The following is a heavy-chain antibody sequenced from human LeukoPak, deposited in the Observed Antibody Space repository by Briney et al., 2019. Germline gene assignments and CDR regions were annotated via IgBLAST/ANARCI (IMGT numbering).Heavy chain of an antibody. CDR3: ARIYTKYGNDYNGMDV. D-gene: IGHD1-1*01. CDR2: IGASGSST. V-gene: IGHV3-23*01. CDR1: GFTFSTYP. Sequence: AGGSQRLSCAASGFTFSTYPMRWVRQAPGKGLEWVSAIGASGSSTYYADSVKGRFTISRDNSKNTLYLQMNSLRAEDTAVYYCARIYTKYGNDYNGMDVWGQGTMVTVSS. J-gene: IGHJ6*02.